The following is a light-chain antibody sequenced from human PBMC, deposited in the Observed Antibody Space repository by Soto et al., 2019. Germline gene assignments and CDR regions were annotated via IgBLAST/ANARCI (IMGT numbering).Light chain of an antibody. CDR1: SSDVGGYNY. Sequence: QSALTQPASVSGSPGQSIIISCTGTSSDVGGYNYVSWYQQHPGKAPKLMIYEVSNRPSGVSNRFSGSKSGNTASLTISGLQAEDEADYYCSSYTSSVTLYVFGTGTKVTVL. CDR3: SSYTSSVTLYV. CDR2: EVS. V-gene: IGLV2-14*01. J-gene: IGLJ1*01.